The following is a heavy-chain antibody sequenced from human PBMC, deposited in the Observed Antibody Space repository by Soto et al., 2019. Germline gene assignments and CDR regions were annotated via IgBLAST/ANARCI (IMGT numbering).Heavy chain of an antibody. CDR2: IIPILGTA. V-gene: IGHV1-69*13. J-gene: IGHJ4*02. Sequence: ASVKVSCKASGGTFSSYAISWVRQAPGQGLEWMGGIIPILGTANYAQKFQGRVTITADESTSTAYMELSSLRSEDTAVYYCARGEPYYFDYWGQGTLVTVSS. CDR3: ARGEPYYFDY. CDR1: GGTFSSYA.